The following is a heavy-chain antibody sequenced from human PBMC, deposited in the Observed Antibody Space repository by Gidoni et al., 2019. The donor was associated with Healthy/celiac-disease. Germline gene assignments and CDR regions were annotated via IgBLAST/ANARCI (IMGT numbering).Heavy chain of an antibody. CDR1: GVTFSSAS. CDR3: ARDIWPVAYYYDSSVYYGRASCYY. Sequence: EVQLVESEGGLVKPGGSLRLSCADSGVTFSSASMNWVRQAPGTGLEWVSSLSSRSSYIYYAYSVKGRFTISRDNAKNSLYLQMNSLRAEDTAVYYCARDIWPVAYYYDSSVYYGRASCYYWGHGTLVTVSS. D-gene: IGHD3-22*01. V-gene: IGHV3-21*01. J-gene: IGHJ4*01. CDR2: LSSRSSYI.